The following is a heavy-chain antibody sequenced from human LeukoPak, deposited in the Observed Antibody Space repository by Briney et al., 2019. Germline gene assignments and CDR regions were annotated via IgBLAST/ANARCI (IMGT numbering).Heavy chain of an antibody. J-gene: IGHJ5*02. CDR3: ARGTGYYGSGSNNWFDP. D-gene: IGHD3-10*01. Sequence: ASVKVSCKASGYTLTGYYMHWVRQAPGQGLEWMGWINPNSGGTNYAQKFQGRVTMTRDTSISTAYMELSRLRSDDTAVYYCARGTGYYGSGSNNWFDPWGQGTLVTVSS. CDR1: GYTLTGYY. V-gene: IGHV1-2*02. CDR2: INPNSGGT.